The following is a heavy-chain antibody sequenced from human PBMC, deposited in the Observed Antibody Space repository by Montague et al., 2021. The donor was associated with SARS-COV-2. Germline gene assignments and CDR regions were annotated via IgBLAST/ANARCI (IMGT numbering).Heavy chain of an antibody. V-gene: IGHV4-34*01. J-gene: IGHJ5*02. Sequence: SETLSLTCAVYGGSFSGYYWSWIRQPPGKGLEWIGEINHSGSTNYNPSLKSRVTISVDTSKNQFSLKLSSVTAADTAVYYCARRSLGYCSGGGCYSAFDPWGQGTLVTVSS. CDR1: GGSFSGYY. CDR3: ARRSLGYCSGGGCYSAFDP. CDR2: INHSGST. D-gene: IGHD2-15*01.